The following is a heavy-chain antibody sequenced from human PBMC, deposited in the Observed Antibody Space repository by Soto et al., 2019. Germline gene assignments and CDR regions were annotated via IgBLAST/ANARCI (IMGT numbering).Heavy chain of an antibody. CDR3: ARVDFFCCSFYYCYRLYV. CDR2: ISAYNGNT. D-gene: IGHD2-15*01. CDR1: GYTFTSYG. J-gene: IGHJ6*02. V-gene: IGHV1-18*01. Sequence: ASVKVSCKASGYTFTSYGISWVRQAPGQGLEWMGWISAYNGNTNYAQKLQGRVTMTTDTSTSTAYMELRSLRSDDTAVYYCARVDFFCCSFYYCYRLYVCTQRTTVPGSS.